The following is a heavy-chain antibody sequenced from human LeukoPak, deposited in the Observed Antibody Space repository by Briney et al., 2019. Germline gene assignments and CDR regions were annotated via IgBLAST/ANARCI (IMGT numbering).Heavy chain of an antibody. V-gene: IGHV3-11*05. Sequence: GGSPRLSCAASGFTFSDYYMSWIRQAPREVLEWVSYISSSSSYTNYADSVKGRLSISRDNAKNSLYLQMNSLRAEDTAVYYCARDAHYDSSGYLPDYWDQGTLVTVSS. CDR3: ARDAHYDSSGYLPDY. CDR1: GFTFSDYY. CDR2: ISSSSSYT. D-gene: IGHD3-22*01. J-gene: IGHJ4*02.